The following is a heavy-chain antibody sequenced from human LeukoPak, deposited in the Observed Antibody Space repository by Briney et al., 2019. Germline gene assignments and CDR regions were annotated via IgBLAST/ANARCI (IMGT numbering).Heavy chain of an antibody. V-gene: IGHV3-11*01. CDR1: GFTFSDYF. CDR2: ITTTGNTA. J-gene: IGHJ5*02. CDR3: ARGRLTISRFDP. Sequence: GGFLRLSCAASGFTFSDYFMTWIRQAPGKGLEWISYITTTGNTAFYADSVKGRFTVSRDNAKNSLYLQINSLRAEDTAVYYCARGRLTISRFDPWGQGTLVTVSS. D-gene: IGHD3-3*01.